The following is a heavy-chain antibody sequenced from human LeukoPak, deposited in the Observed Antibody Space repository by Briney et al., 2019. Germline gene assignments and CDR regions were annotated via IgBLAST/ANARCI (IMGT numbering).Heavy chain of an antibody. D-gene: IGHD2-21*01. CDR3: ARASVVAPGGVDFDY. J-gene: IGHJ4*02. V-gene: IGHV4-38-2*02. CDR2: IYHSGST. CDR1: GYSISSGYY. Sequence: SETLSLTCTVSGYSISSGYYWGWIRQPPGEGLEWIGSIYHSGSTYYNPSLKSRVTISVDTSKNQFSLKLSSVTAADTAVYYCARASVVAPGGVDFDYWGQGTLVTVSS.